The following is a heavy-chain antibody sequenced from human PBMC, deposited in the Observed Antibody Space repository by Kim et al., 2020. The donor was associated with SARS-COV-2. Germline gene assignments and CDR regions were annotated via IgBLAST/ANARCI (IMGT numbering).Heavy chain of an antibody. J-gene: IGHJ6*02. CDR3: ARLVTYYYDSSGYPAYYYYYGEAV. D-gene: IGHD3-22*01. CDR2: IYYSGST. CDR1: GGSISSSSYY. Sequence: SETLSLTCTVSGGSISSSSYYWGWIRQPPGKGLEWIGSIYYSGSTYYNPSLKSRVTISVDTSKNQFSLKLSSVTAADTAVYYCARLVTYYYDSSGYPAYYYYYGEAVWGRVTTPSVSS. V-gene: IGHV4-39*01.